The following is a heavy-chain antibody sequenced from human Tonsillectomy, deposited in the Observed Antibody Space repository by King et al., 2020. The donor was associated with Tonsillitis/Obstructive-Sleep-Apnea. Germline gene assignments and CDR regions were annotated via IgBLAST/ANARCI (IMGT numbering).Heavy chain of an antibody. CDR1: GGSISSYY. Sequence: LQLQESGPGLVKPSETLSLTCIVSGGSISSYYWSWIRQPPEKGLEWIGYINYSGSTNYNPSLKSRVTISIDTSKNQFSLKLSSVTAADTAVYYCARGLRSVYYMDVWGKGTTVTVSS. J-gene: IGHJ6*03. CDR2: INYSGST. CDR3: ARGLRSVYYMDV. V-gene: IGHV4-59*01. D-gene: IGHD4-17*01.